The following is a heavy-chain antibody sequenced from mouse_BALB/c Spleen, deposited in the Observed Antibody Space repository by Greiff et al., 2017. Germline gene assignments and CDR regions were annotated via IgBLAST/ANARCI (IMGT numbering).Heavy chain of an antibody. V-gene: IGHV10-1*02. J-gene: IGHJ3*01. Sequence: EVQRVESGGGLVQPKGSLKLSCAASGFTFNTYAMNWVRQAPGKGLEWVARIRSKSNNYATYYADSVKDRFTISRDDSQSMLYLQMNNLKTEDTAMYYCVRHAYYDYDWFAYWGQGTLVTVSA. CDR1: GFTFNTYA. CDR2: IRSKSNNYAT. D-gene: IGHD2-4*01. CDR3: VRHAYYDYDWFAY.